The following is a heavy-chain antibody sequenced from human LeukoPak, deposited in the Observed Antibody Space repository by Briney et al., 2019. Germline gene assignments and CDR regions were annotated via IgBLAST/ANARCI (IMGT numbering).Heavy chain of an antibody. CDR1: GFAFSSYG. D-gene: IGHD6-19*01. CDR3: ARDNSSTSWFDP. V-gene: IGHV3-30*02. CDR2: IRYDGSNE. J-gene: IGHJ5*02. Sequence: PGGSLRLSCAASGFAFSSYGMHWVRQVPCKGLEWVAFIRYDGSNEYYADSVKGRFTISRDNSKNTLYLQMNSLRPEDTAVYYCARDNSSTSWFDPWGQGTLVTVSS.